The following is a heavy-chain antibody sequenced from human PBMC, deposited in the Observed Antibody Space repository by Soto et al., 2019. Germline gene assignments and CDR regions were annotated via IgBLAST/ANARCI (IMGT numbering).Heavy chain of an antibody. CDR3: AKVLGYRGNSWSFDY. D-gene: IGHD2-21*01. V-gene: IGHV3-30*18. CDR2: LSYDGSNE. CDR1: GFTFSSYG. J-gene: IGHJ4*02. Sequence: QVQLVESGGGVVQPGRSLRLSCTASGFTFSSYGMHWVRQAPGKGLEWVAVLSYDGSNEYYGDSVKGRFTISRDNSKSTVDLQMDGLRAEDTALYYCAKVLGYRGNSWSFDYWGQGTLVTVSS.